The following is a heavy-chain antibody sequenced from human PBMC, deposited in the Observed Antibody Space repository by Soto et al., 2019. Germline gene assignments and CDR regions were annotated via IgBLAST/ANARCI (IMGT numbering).Heavy chain of an antibody. Sequence: SGGSLRLSCAASGFTVSSNYMSWVRQAPGKGLEWVSVIYSGGSTYYADSVKGRFTISRDSAKNSLYLLMNSLRAEDTAVYYCARDHPVDRWLQFSASWGQGTLVNVSS. V-gene: IGHV3-53*01. D-gene: IGHD5-12*01. J-gene: IGHJ5*02. CDR2: IYSGGST. CDR3: ARDHPVDRWLQFSAS. CDR1: GFTVSSNY.